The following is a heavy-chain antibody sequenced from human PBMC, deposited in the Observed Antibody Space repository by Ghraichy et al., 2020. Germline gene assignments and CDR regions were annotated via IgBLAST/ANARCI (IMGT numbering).Heavy chain of an antibody. Sequence: SETLSLTCAVYGGSFSGYYWSWIRQPPGKGLEWIGEINHSGSTNYNPSLKSRVTISVDTSKNQFSLKLSSVTAADTAVYYCARGPLYSGSYLRYYYYYYMDVWGKGTTVTVSS. CDR3: ARGPLYSGSYLRYYYYYYMDV. CDR2: INHSGST. CDR1: GGSFSGYY. J-gene: IGHJ6*03. V-gene: IGHV4-34*01. D-gene: IGHD1-26*01.